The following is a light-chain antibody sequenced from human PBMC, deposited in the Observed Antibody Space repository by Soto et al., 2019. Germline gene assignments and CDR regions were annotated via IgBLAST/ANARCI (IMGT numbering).Light chain of an antibody. J-gene: IGKJ4*01. CDR3: QQRSNWPS. CDR2: DAS. CDR1: QSVSSY. Sequence: EIVLTQSPATLSLSPGERATLSCRASQSVSSYLVWYQHKPGQAPRLLIYDASNRATGIPARFSGSGSGTDFTLTISSLEPEDFAVYYCQQRSNWPSFGGGNKVEIK. V-gene: IGKV3-11*01.